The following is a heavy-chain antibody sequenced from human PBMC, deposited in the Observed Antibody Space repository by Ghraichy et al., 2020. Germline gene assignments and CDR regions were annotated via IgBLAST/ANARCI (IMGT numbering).Heavy chain of an antibody. CDR1: GFTFSNYA. CDR3: ARGERDMSSSSWYFPAEYFHH. V-gene: IGHV3-23*01. J-gene: IGHJ1*01. Sequence: GGSLRLSCAASGFTFSNYAMSWVRQAPGKGLEWVSVIGGGGGSAYYADSVKGRFTISRDNSENTLNLQMNSLRAEDTAVYYCARGERDMSSSSWYFPAEYFHHWGQGTLVTVSS. D-gene: IGHD6-13*01. CDR2: IGGGGGSA.